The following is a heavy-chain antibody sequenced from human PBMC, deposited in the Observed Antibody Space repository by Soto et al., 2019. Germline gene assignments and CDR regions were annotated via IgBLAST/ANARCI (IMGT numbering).Heavy chain of an antibody. V-gene: IGHV5-51*01. J-gene: IGHJ4*02. CDR2: IYPGDSDT. Sequence: PGASLNISCKCSGYNFASYWLGGVRPMPGKGLEWMGIIYPGDSDTIYRPSCQGQATISVDKSINTAHLQWSSLKASDTAIDYCASRGFHASGRKGFDYWGQGTLVTVSS. CDR1: GYNFASYW. D-gene: IGHD3-10*01. CDR3: ASRGFHASGRKGFDY.